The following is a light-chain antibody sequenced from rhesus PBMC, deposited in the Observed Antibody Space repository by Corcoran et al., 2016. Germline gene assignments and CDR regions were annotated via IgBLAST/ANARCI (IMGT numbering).Light chain of an antibody. J-gene: IGKJ1*01. V-gene: IGKV1-33*02. CDR3: QQHNSNPRT. Sequence: DIQMTQSPSSLSASVGDRVTITCQASQGISNWLAWYQQKPGKAPKLLIYAASSVHIGVPSRFSGSGSGTELTLPISSLQPEDFAPYYCQQHNSNPRTFGQGTKVEIK. CDR2: AAS. CDR1: QGISNW.